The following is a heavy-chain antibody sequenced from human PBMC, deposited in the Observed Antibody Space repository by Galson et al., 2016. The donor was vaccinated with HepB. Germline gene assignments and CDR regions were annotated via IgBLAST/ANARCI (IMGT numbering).Heavy chain of an antibody. D-gene: IGHD3-22*01. J-gene: IGHJ4*02. CDR2: ISASGGRT. CDR1: GFTFSNYV. CDR3: AKDSSAYGWYFDY. Sequence: SLRLSCAASGFTFSNYVMTWVRQAPGKGLEWVSAISASGGRTYYADSLKGRFTISRDNSKNTLYLEMNSLRAEDTAVYYCAKDSSAYGWYFDYWGQGTLVTVSS. V-gene: IGHV3-23*01.